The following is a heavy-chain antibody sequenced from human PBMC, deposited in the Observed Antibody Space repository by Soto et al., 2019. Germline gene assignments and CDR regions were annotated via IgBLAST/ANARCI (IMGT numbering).Heavy chain of an antibody. D-gene: IGHD3-9*01. CDR1: GGAINDHY. J-gene: IGHJ4*02. V-gene: IGHV4-59*11. Sequence: PSETLSLTCTVSGGAINDHYWSYIRQPPGKGLEWIGYIYYSGNTNYNPSLESRVTISVDRSKNQFSLRLTSLTAADTAVYYCARVRTGYFDYWGRGALVTVPS. CDR2: IYYSGNT. CDR3: ARVRTGYFDY.